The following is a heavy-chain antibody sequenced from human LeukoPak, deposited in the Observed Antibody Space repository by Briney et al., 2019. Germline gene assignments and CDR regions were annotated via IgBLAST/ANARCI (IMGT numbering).Heavy chain of an antibody. J-gene: IGHJ4*02. CDR3: ASEAVLRYFDWLTRFDY. CDR2: IDHSGST. Sequence: PSETLSLTCTVSGYSISSGYYWGWIRQPPGKGLEWTGSIDHSGSTYYNPSLKSRITISVDTSKNQFSLKLSSVTAADTAVYYCASEAVLRYFDWLTRFDYWGQGTLVTVSS. CDR1: GYSISSGYY. D-gene: IGHD3-9*01. V-gene: IGHV4-38-2*02.